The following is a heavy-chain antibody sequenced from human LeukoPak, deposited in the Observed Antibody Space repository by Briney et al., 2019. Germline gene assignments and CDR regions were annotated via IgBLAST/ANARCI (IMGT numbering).Heavy chain of an antibody. V-gene: IGHV3-48*03. J-gene: IGHJ4*02. CDR3: AKDLGLGGSSGWGLDY. CDR2: ISSSGSTI. CDR1: GFTFSSYE. Sequence: GGSLRLSCAASGFTFSSYEMNWVRQAPGKGLEWVSYISSSGSTIYYADSVKGRFTISRDNAKNSLYLQMNSLRAEDTALYYCAKDLGLGGSSGWGLDYWGQGTLVTVSS. D-gene: IGHD6-19*01.